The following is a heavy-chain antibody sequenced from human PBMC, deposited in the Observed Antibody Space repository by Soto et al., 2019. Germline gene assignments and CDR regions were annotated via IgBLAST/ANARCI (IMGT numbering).Heavy chain of an antibody. V-gene: IGHV4-34*01. CDR1: GGSFSGYY. Sequence: SETLSLTCAVYGGSFSGYYWTWIRQPPGTGLEWIGEINHSGSTNYNPSLKSRVTISVDTSKIQFSLKLTSVTAADTAVYYCARVNYYGSGRKHNMDVWGQGTTVTVSS. J-gene: IGHJ6*02. D-gene: IGHD3-10*01. CDR2: INHSGST. CDR3: ARVNYYGSGRKHNMDV.